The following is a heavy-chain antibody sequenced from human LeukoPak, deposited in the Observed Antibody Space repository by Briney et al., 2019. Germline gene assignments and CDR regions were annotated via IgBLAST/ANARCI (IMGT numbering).Heavy chain of an antibody. D-gene: IGHD4-17*01. CDR2: IIPILGIA. J-gene: IGHJ3*02. Sequence: PRASVKVSCKASGGTFSSYAISWVRQAPGQGLEWMGRIIPILGIANYAQKFQGRVTITADKSTSTAYMELSSLRSEDTAVYYCARSAGDPHAFDIWGQGTMVTVSS. V-gene: IGHV1-69*04. CDR3: ARSAGDPHAFDI. CDR1: GGTFSSYA.